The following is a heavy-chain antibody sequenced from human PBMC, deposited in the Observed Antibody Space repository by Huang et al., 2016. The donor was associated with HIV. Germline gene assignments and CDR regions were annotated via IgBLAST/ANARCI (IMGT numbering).Heavy chain of an antibody. D-gene: IGHD5-18*01. V-gene: IGHV3-30-3*01. CDR3: ARAKDTWDAYDI. CDR1: GFPFNNHA. J-gene: IGHJ3*02. CDR2: ISNDGSNN. Sequence: QVQLVESGGGVVQPGRSLRLSCAASGFPFNNHAMHWVCQAPGKGLDVVAVISNDGSNNYYADSVKGRFTISRDSSKSTLFLHMTSLRTEDTAVYYCARAKDTWDAYDIWGQGTMVIVSS.